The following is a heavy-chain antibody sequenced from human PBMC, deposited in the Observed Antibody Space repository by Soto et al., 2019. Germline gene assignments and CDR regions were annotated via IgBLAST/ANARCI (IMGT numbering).Heavy chain of an antibody. Sequence: ASVKVSCKASGYTFTSYDINWVRQATGQGLEWMGWMNPNSGNTGYAQKFQGRVTMTRNTSISTAYMELSSLRSEDTAVYYCARYYGSGSYVYYYYMDVWGKGTTVTVSS. J-gene: IGHJ6*03. CDR1: GYTFTSYD. CDR3: ARYYGSGSYVYYYYMDV. V-gene: IGHV1-8*01. CDR2: MNPNSGNT. D-gene: IGHD3-10*01.